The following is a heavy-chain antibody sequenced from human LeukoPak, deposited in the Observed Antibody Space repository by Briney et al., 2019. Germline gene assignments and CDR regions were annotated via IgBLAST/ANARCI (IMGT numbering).Heavy chain of an antibody. Sequence: GGPLRLSCATSGFIFSSYWMFWLRQAPGKGLERVANIKSDGSEEYYGYSVKGRFTISRDNAKNSLYLQMNSLRVEDTAVYYCARGDLWLGHWGQGSLVTVSS. J-gene: IGHJ4*02. D-gene: IGHD3-10*01. CDR1: GFIFSSYW. V-gene: IGHV3-7*01. CDR3: ARGDLWLGH. CDR2: IKSDGSEE.